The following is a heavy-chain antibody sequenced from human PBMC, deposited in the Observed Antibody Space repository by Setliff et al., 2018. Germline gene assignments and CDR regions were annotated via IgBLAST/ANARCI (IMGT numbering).Heavy chain of an antibody. CDR3: AREGVDTRSSTDYRYYMDV. Sequence: SVKVSCKASGDTFSSYAINWVRQAPGQGLEWLGGTIPNFGTTNYAQEFQGRVTIITDESTSTAYMELSSLRFEDTAVYYCAREGVDTRSSTDYRYYMDVWGKGTTVTVSS. D-gene: IGHD5-18*01. CDR2: TIPNFGTT. V-gene: IGHV1-69*05. J-gene: IGHJ6*03. CDR1: GDTFSSYA.